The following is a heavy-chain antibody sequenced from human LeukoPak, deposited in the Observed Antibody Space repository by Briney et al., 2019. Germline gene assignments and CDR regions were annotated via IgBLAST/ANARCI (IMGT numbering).Heavy chain of an antibody. D-gene: IGHD2-15*01. Sequence: PSETLSLTCTVSGGSISSYYWSWIRQPPGKGLGWIGYIYYSGSTNYNPSLKSRVTISVDTSKNQFSLKLSSVTAADTAVYYCAREGSGSGAYYFDYWGQGTLVTVSS. CDR3: AREGSGSGAYYFDY. J-gene: IGHJ4*02. V-gene: IGHV4-59*01. CDR1: GGSISSYY. CDR2: IYYSGST.